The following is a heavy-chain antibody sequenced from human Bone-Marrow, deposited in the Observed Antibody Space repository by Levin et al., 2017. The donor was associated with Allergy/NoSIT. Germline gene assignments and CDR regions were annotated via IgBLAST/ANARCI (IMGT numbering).Heavy chain of an antibody. D-gene: IGHD2-2*01. CDR1: GFIFSEFW. J-gene: IGHJ4*02. CDR2: IKQDGSLK. CDR3: AKVGELGYCSSTTCYHYFDH. Sequence: PGGSLRLSCVASGFIFSEFWMSWVRQAPGKGPEWVASIKQDGSLKYYADSARGRFTISRDNAKKSSYLEMNSLRVEDTAVYYCAKVGELGYCSSTTCYHYFDHWGQGTRVTVSS. V-gene: IGHV3-7*01.